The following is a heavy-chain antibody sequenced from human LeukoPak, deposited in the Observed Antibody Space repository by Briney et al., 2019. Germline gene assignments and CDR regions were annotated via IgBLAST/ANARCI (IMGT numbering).Heavy chain of an antibody. CDR2: INPSGGST. V-gene: IGHV1-46*01. CDR3: ARENGGIAVAGTGLDY. Sequence: ASVKVSCKASGYTFTSDYMHWVRQPPAQRLECMGIINPSGGSTSYAQKLQGRVTMSRDMSKSTVYMELSSLRSEDTAVYYCARENGGIAVAGTGLDYWGQGTLVSVSS. J-gene: IGHJ4*02. CDR1: GYTFTSDY. D-gene: IGHD6-19*01.